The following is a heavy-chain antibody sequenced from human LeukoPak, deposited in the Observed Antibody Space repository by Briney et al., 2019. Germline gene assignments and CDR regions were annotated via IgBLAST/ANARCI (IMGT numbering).Heavy chain of an antibody. CDR2: INSDGSTT. D-gene: IGHD2-15*01. Sequence: LAGGSLRLSCAASGFTFSNYWMHWVRQAPGKGLVWVSRINSDGSTTNYADSVKGRFTISRDNAKNSLYLQMNSLRAEDTALYYCAKGWDKLLQGPNWFDPWGQGTLATVSS. J-gene: IGHJ5*02. CDR3: AKGWDKLLQGPNWFDP. CDR1: GFTFSNYW. V-gene: IGHV3-74*01.